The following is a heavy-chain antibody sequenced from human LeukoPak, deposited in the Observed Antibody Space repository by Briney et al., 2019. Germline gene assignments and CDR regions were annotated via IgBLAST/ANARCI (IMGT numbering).Heavy chain of an antibody. CDR2: ISSTSAYI. CDR1: GFALNSYS. V-gene: IGHV3-21*01. Sequence: GGSLRLSCAASGFALNSYSLAWVRQAPGKGLEWVSSISSTSAYIHYADSVKGRFTISRDNIDNVVYLQMSSLRAEDTAVYYCVTEPSKRYSSGWGRAEYFQHWGQGTLVTVSS. J-gene: IGHJ1*01. CDR3: VTEPSKRYSSGWGRAEYFQH. D-gene: IGHD6-19*01.